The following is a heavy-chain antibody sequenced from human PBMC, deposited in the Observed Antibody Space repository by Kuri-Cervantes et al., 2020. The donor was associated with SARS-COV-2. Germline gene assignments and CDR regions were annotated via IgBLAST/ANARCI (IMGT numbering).Heavy chain of an antibody. CDR2: ISDDGKKR. J-gene: IGHJ4*02. V-gene: IGHV3-30*04. CDR3: AKGFPNWGPLYYFDY. Sequence: GGSLRLSCAGSGFTFSRYAIHCVRQAPGKGLEWVAVISDDGKKRYYADSVKGRFTISRDNSKNTLYLQMNSLRAEDTAVYYCAKGFPNWGPLYYFDYWGQGTLVTVSS. D-gene: IGHD7-27*01. CDR1: GFTFSRYA.